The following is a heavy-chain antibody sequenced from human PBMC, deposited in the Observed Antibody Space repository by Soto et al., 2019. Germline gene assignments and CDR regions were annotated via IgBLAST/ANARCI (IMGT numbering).Heavy chain of an antibody. V-gene: IGHV1-69*13. J-gene: IGHJ6*02. Sequence: SVKVSCKASGGTFSSYAISWVRQAPGQGLEWMGGIIPIFGTANYAQKFQGRVTITADESTSTAYMELSSLRSEDTAVYYCARDAGVTMVRGVIRGVYYYGMDVWGQGTTVTVSS. CDR2: IIPIFGTA. D-gene: IGHD3-10*01. CDR3: ARDAGVTMVRGVIRGVYYYGMDV. CDR1: GGTFSSYA.